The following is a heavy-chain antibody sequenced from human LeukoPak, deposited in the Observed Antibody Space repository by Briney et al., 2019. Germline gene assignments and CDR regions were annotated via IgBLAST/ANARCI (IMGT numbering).Heavy chain of an antibody. J-gene: IGHJ6*04. V-gene: IGHV1-69*01. CDR3: ARDRWGQQLVLGMDV. D-gene: IGHD6-13*01. CDR2: IPIFGTA. Sequence: IPIFGTANYAQKFQGRVTITADESTSTAYMELSSLRSEDTAVYYCARDRWGQQLVLGMDVWGKGTTVTVSS.